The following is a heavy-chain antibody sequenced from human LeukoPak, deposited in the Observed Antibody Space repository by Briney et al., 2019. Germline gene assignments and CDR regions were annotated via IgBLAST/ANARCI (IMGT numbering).Heavy chain of an antibody. D-gene: IGHD5-18*01. CDR3: ASLGGYSYGYYFEY. J-gene: IGHJ4*02. V-gene: IGHV1-24*01. Sequence: ASVKVSCKVSGYXLTELSMHWVRQAPGKGPEWMGGFDPEDGEAIYAQKFQGRVTMTEDKSTDTAYMELSSLRSEDTAVYYCASLGGYSYGYYFEYWGQGTLVTVSS. CDR2: FDPEDGEA. CDR1: GYXLTELS.